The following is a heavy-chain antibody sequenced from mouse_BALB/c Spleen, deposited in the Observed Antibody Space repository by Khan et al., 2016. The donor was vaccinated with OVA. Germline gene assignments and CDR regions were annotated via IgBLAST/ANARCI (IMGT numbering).Heavy chain of an antibody. Sequence: VQLKQSGAELVKPGASVKLSCTASGFNIKDTYLHWVKQRPEQGLEWIGRIAPANGNTQYDPKFQGKATITSDTSSDTSYLQLNSLTSEDTAVYYWCRPSYDPRDFEDWGAGTTVTVSS. CDR1: GFNIKDTY. CDR3: CRPSYDPRDFED. D-gene: IGHD2-3*01. CDR2: IAPANGNT. J-gene: IGHJ1*01. V-gene: IGHV14-3*02.